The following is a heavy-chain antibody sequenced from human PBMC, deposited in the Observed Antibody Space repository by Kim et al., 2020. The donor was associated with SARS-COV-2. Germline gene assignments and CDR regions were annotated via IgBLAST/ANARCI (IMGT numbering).Heavy chain of an antibody. D-gene: IGHD3-22*01. V-gene: IGHV4-4*02. CDR3: ARESFDSRGYFHSFYYYYGMDV. Sequence: SETLSLTCAVSGGSMTNHNWWSWVRQPPGKGLEWIGEIHHSGNTNYNASLRSRVTISIDKSKNQFSLRLFSVTAADTAVYYCARESFDSRGYFHSFYYYYGMDVWGQGTTVTVSS. CDR2: IHHSGNT. CDR1: GGSMTNHNW. J-gene: IGHJ6*02.